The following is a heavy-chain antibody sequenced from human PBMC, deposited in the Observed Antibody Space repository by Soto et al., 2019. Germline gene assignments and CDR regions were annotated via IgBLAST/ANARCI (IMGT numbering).Heavy chain of an antibody. CDR2: IYYSGST. J-gene: IGHJ5*02. V-gene: IGHV4-59*01. CDR1: GGSISSYY. CDR3: AREAGVRYPFDH. Sequence: PXETLSLTCTVAGGSISSYYWSWIRQPPGKGLEWIGYIYYSGSTNYNPSLKSRVTISVDTSKNQFSLKLSSVTDADTAMYYCAREAGVRYPFDHWGQGTLVTVSS. D-gene: IGHD3-9*01.